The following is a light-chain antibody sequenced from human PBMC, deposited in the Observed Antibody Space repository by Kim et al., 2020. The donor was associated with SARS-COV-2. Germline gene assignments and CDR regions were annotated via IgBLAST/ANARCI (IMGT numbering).Light chain of an antibody. J-gene: IGLJ2*01. CDR2: QDT. CDR1: KLGNKY. CDR3: QAWDTSTVV. Sequence: ELTQPPSVSVSPGQTASITCSGDKLGNKYACWYQQKPGQSPVLVIYQDTKRPSGIPERFSGSNSGNTATLTISGTQAMDEADYYCQAWDTSTVVFGGGTQLTVL. V-gene: IGLV3-1*01.